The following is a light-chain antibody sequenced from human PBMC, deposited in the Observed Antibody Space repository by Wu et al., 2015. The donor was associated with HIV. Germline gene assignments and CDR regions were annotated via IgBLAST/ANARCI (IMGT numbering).Light chain of an antibody. J-gene: IGKJ3*01. CDR3: QQYNNWPPFT. CDR1: QSVNNN. CDR2: GAS. V-gene: IGKV3-15*01. Sequence: EIVMTQSPATLSVSPGERATLSCRASQSVNNNLAWYQQKPGQAPRLLIYGASTRATGLPARFSGSGSGTEFTLTINNMQPEDFAVYCCQQYNNWPPFTFGLGPRWISN.